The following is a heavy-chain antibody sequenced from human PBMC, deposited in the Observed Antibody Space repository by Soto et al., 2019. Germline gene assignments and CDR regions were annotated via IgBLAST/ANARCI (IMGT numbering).Heavy chain of an antibody. CDR3: ARENIKGYYYDRCGYYQSGYFDY. CDR1: GFSFSDFT. CDR2: VSFDGNKK. J-gene: IGHJ4*02. Sequence: QVQLVESRGGVVQPGGTLKLSCAATGFSFSDFTMHWVRQAPGKGLEWVAVVSFDGNKKYYADSVQGRFTISRDNSKNTLYRQVNSLIPEDTAVYYCARENIKGYYYDRCGYYQSGYFDYCGQGTLVTVSS. V-gene: IGHV3-30-3*01. D-gene: IGHD3-22*01.